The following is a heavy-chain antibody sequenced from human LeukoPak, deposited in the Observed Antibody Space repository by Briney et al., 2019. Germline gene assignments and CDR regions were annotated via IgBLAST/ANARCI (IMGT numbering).Heavy chain of an antibody. J-gene: IGHJ6*02. V-gene: IGHV3-23*01. D-gene: IGHD3-3*01. Sequence: GGSLRLSCAASGFTFSSYAMSWVRQAPGKGLEWVSAISGSGGSTYYADSVKGRFTISRDNSKNTLYLQMNSLRAGDTAVYYCAKVLRFLEWLPEWDYYYYGMDVWGQGTTVTVSS. CDR1: GFTFSSYA. CDR3: AKVLRFLEWLPEWDYYYYGMDV. CDR2: ISGSGGST.